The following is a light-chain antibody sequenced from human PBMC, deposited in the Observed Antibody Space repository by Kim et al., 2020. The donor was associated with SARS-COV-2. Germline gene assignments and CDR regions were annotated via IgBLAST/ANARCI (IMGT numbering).Light chain of an antibody. Sequence: SPGQTAPFSRSGDILGDKSACCYKQKPGQSPLVVIYQDTKRSSGSPERFSGSNSGNTATLTIRGTQALDEADYYCQAWDSSTVVFGGGTQLTV. CDR1: ILGDKS. CDR3: QAWDSSTVV. CDR2: QDT. J-gene: IGLJ2*01. V-gene: IGLV3-1*01.